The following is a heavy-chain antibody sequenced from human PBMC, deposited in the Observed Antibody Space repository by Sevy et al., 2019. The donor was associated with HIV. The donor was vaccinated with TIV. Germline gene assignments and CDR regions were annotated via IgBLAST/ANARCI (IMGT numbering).Heavy chain of an antibody. D-gene: IGHD3-3*01. Sequence: GGLRLSCAASGFTVSNKFMNWVRQAPGKGLEWVSVIYSDGNTYYADSVKGRFTISRDNSKNTVHLQMNSLRTEDTAVYYCAKGLILELSWYGMDVWGQGTTVTVSS. CDR2: IYSDGNT. J-gene: IGHJ6*02. CDR1: GFTVSNKF. V-gene: IGHV3-53*01. CDR3: AKGLILELSWYGMDV.